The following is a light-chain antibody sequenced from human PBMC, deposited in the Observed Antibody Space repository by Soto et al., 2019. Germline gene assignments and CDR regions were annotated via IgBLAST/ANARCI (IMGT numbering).Light chain of an antibody. CDR1: SSDVAIYNY. CDR3: GSDAGIYTFARNV. V-gene: IGLV2-11*01. J-gene: IGLJ1*01. Sequence: QSVLTQPRSVSGSPGQSVTISCTGTSSDVAIYNYISWYQQHPGEAPKLMIHDVSERPSGVPDRFSGSKSGNTASLTISGLQAEDEADYYSGSDAGIYTFARNVSGTGTKVTV. CDR2: DVS.